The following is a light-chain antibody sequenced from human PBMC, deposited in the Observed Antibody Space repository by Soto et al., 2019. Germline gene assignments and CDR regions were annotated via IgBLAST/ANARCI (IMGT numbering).Light chain of an antibody. J-gene: IGKJ1*01. CDR2: GAS. Sequence: EIVLTQSPGTLSLSPGERGTLSCRASQRVSSSYLAWYQLKPGQAPRLLIYGASRRATGIPDRFTGSGSGTDFTLIISRLEPEDFAVYYGQQFGTSPGTFGQGTKVEI. CDR1: QRVSSSY. V-gene: IGKV3-20*01. CDR3: QQFGTSPGT.